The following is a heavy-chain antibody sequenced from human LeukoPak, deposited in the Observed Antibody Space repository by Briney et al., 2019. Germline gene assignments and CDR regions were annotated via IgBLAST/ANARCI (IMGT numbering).Heavy chain of an antibody. CDR2: INPNSGGT. CDR1: GYTFTGYY. Sequence: ASVKVSCKASGYTFTGYYMHWVRQAPGQGLEWMGWINPNSGGTNYAQKFQGRVTMTRDTSISTAYMELSRLRSDDTAVYYCARVGYSSGWYYFDYRGQGTLVTVSS. CDR3: ARVGYSSGWYYFDY. V-gene: IGHV1-2*02. D-gene: IGHD6-19*01. J-gene: IGHJ4*02.